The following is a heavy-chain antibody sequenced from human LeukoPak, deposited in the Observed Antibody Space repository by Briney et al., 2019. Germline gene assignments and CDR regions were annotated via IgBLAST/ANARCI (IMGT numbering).Heavy chain of an antibody. CDR2: ISGSGGST. V-gene: IGHV3-23*01. J-gene: IGHJ4*02. CDR1: GFTFSSYG. Sequence: PGGTLRLSCAASGFTFSSYGMSWVRQAPGKGLEWVSAISGSGGSTYYADSVKGRFTISRDNSKNTLYPQMNSLGAEDTAVYYCAKGRERGLRYFDWLIDYWGQGTLVTVSS. D-gene: IGHD3-9*01. CDR3: AKGRERGLRYFDWLIDY.